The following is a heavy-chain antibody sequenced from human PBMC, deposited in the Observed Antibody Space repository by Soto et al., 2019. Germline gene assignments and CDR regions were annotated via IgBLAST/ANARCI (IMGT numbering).Heavy chain of an antibody. J-gene: IGHJ4*02. D-gene: IGHD3-22*01. CDR1: GGSISNYY. Sequence: SETLSLTCTVSGGSISNYYWSWIRQPPGKGLEWIGYVYYSGSTNYNPSLKSRVTVSVDTSKNQFSLKLSSVTAADAAVYYCARHDSSGTRFYYWGQGTPVTVSS. CDR3: ARHDSSGTRFYY. V-gene: IGHV4-59*08. CDR2: VYYSGST.